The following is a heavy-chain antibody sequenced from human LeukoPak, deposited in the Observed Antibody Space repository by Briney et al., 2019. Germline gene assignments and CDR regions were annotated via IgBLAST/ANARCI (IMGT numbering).Heavy chain of an antibody. Sequence: GGTLRLSCAASGFTFSSYGMSWVRQAPGKGLEWVSAISGSGGSTYYADSVKGRFTISRDNSKNTLYLQMNSLRAEDTAVYYCAIDLVVAATLHYWGQGTLVTVSS. CDR1: GFTFSSYG. J-gene: IGHJ4*02. V-gene: IGHV3-23*01. CDR3: AIDLVVAATLHY. CDR2: ISGSGGST. D-gene: IGHD2-15*01.